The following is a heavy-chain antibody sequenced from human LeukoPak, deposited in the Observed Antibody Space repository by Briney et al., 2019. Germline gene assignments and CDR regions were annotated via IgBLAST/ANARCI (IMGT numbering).Heavy chain of an antibody. CDR3: ALRITMIVVDNYFDY. J-gene: IGHJ4*02. V-gene: IGHV1-69*13. D-gene: IGHD3-22*01. Sequence: SVKVSCKASGGTFISYAISWVRQATGQGLDWMGGIIPIFGTANYAQKFQGRVTITADESTSTAYMELSSLRSEDTAVYYCALRITMIVVDNYFDYWGQGTLVTVSS. CDR2: IIPIFGTA. CDR1: GGTFISYA.